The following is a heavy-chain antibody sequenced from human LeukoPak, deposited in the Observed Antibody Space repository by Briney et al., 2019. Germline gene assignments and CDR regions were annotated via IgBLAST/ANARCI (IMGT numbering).Heavy chain of an antibody. V-gene: IGHV4-61*05. CDR1: GVSISRSSYY. CDR2: IYYSGST. CDR3: ARHDDMVVTALGD. J-gene: IGHJ4*02. Sequence: SETLSLTCSVSGVSISRSSYYWSWIRQPPGKGLEWIGYIYYSGSTKYNPSLKSRVTISVDTSKNQFSLKLSSVTAADTAVYYCARHDDMVVTALGDWGQGTLVTVSS. D-gene: IGHD2-21*02.